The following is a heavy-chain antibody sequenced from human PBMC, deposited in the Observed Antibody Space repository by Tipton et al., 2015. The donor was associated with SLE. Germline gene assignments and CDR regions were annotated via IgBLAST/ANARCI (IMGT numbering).Heavy chain of an antibody. V-gene: IGHV3-23*01. CDR3: AKFEKTTDFYLDS. CDR2: ISGGGGST. J-gene: IGHJ4*02. CDR1: GFTFSSYA. D-gene: IGHD1/OR15-1a*01. Sequence: SLRLSCATSGFTFSSYALSWVRRAPGKGLGWVSAISGGGGSTYYADFVKGRFSISIDKSKKTLFLQMNSRRVDDTATYYCAKFEKTTDFYLDSWGQGTLVSVSS.